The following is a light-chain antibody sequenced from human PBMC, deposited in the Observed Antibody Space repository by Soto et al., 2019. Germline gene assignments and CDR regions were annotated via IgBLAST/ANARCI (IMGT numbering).Light chain of an antibody. J-gene: IGLJ2*01. CDR2: STN. V-gene: IGLV8-61*01. Sequence: QTVVTQEPSFSVSPGGTVTLTCGLSSGSVSTSYYPSWYQQTPGQAPRTLIYSTNTRSSGVPDRFSGSILGNKAALTITGAQADDESAYYCVLYMRSGISVFGGGTKLTVL. CDR1: SGSVSTSYY. CDR3: VLYMRSGISV.